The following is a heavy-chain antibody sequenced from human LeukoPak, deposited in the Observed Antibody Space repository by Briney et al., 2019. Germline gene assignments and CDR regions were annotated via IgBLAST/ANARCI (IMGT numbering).Heavy chain of an antibody. CDR2: IRSSSRYI. CDR1: GFTFRGYS. V-gene: IGHV3-21*01. Sequence: VGSLRLSCAASGFTFRGYSMNWVRQAPGKGLERVSAIRSSSRYIYYADSVKGRFTISRDNAKNSLYLQMNSLRAGDTTTYQCSGRQQQAFNYWGQGTLVTVSS. D-gene: IGHD6-13*01. CDR3: SGRQQQAFNY. J-gene: IGHJ4*02.